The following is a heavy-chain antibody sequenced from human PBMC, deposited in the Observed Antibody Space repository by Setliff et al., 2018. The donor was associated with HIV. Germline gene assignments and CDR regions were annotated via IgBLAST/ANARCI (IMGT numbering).Heavy chain of an antibody. J-gene: IGHJ2*01. D-gene: IGHD3-3*01. Sequence: SVKVSCKASGGTFSSYAISWVRQAPGQGLEWMGGIIPIFGTANYAQKLQGRVTITTDESTSTAYMELSSLRSEDTAVYYCARVSPAGVAWPPPWYFDLWGRGTLVTVSS. CDR2: IIPIFGTA. V-gene: IGHV1-69*05. CDR1: GGTFSSYA. CDR3: ARVSPAGVAWPPPWYFDL.